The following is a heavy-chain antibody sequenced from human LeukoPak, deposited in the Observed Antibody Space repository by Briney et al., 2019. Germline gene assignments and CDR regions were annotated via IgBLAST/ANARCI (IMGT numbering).Heavy chain of an antibody. D-gene: IGHD3-16*02. CDR3: ARLRSYVWGSYRYTGFDY. CDR2: INHSGST. J-gene: IGHJ4*02. Sequence: SETLSLTCAVYGGSFSGYYWSWIRQPPGKGLEWIGEINHSGSTNYNPSLKSRVTISVVTSKNQFSLKLSSVTAADTAVYYCARLRSYVWGSYRYTGFDYWGQGTLVTVSS. V-gene: IGHV4-34*01. CDR1: GGSFSGYY.